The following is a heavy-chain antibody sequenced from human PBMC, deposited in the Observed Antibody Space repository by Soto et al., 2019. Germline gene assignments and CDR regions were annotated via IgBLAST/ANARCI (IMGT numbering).Heavy chain of an antibody. D-gene: IGHD3-10*01. V-gene: IGHV2-5*02. J-gene: IGHJ4*02. CDR1: GFSLTTDGVG. CDR2: IYWDDDE. Sequence: QITLKESGPTLVKPTQTLTLTCSFSGFSLTTDGVGVGWVSQPPGEALEWLALIYWDDDERYSPSLKTRLTITKDPSKNQVALIMTNMDPVDTATYYCAHSRNLITEDAQVGDFDYWGQGTLVTVSS. CDR3: AHSRNLITEDAQVGDFDY.